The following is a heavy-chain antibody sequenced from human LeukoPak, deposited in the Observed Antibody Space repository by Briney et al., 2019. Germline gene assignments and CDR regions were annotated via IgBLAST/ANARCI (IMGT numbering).Heavy chain of an antibody. J-gene: IGHJ3*02. Sequence: SETLSLTCTVSGGSISSSSYYWGWIRQPPGKGLEWIGSIYYSGSTYYNPSLKSRVTISVDTSKNQFSLKLSSVTAADTAVYYCASLHSSGYYYARGAFDIWGKGTMVTVSS. D-gene: IGHD3-22*01. CDR1: GGSISSSSYY. CDR2: IYYSGST. V-gene: IGHV4-39*01. CDR3: ASLHSSGYYYARGAFDI.